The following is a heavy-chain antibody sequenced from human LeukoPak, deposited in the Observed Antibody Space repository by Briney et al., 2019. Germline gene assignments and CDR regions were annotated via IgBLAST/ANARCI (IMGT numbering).Heavy chain of an antibody. V-gene: IGHV3-30-3*01. D-gene: IGHD1-26*01. CDR1: GFTFSTYA. Sequence: GGSLRLSCAASGFTFSTYAMHWVRQVPGKGLEWVALITYDGGNIHYADSVKGRFTISRDNSKNTLFLQMNSLLGDDTAVYYCARGGRGLVGECLVDYWGQGTLVTVSS. CDR2: ITYDGGNI. CDR3: ARGGRGLVGECLVDY. J-gene: IGHJ4*02.